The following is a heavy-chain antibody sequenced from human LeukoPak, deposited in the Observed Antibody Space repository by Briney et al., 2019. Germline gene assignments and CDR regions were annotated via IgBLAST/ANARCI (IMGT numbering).Heavy chain of an antibody. D-gene: IGHD3-10*01. CDR3: AKDYVLLWFGELNWFDP. V-gene: IGHV3-23*01. Sequence: GGSLRLPCAASGFTFSSYAMSWVRQAPGKGLEWVSAISGSGGSTYYADSVKGRFTISRDNSKNTLYLQMNSLRAEDTAVYYCAKDYVLLWFGELNWFDPWGQGTLVTVSS. CDR1: GFTFSSYA. CDR2: ISGSGGST. J-gene: IGHJ5*02.